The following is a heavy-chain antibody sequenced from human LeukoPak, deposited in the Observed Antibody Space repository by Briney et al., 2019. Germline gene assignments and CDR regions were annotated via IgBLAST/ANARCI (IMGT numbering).Heavy chain of an antibody. Sequence: GGSLRLSRAPSGFTFSSYEMNWVRQAPGKGLEWVSYISSSGSSIYYADSVKGRFTISRDNAKDSLYLQMNSLRTEDTAVYYCARQQLANFDYWGQGTLVTVSS. CDR3: ARQQLANFDY. CDR1: GFTFSSYE. J-gene: IGHJ4*02. CDR2: ISSSGSSI. V-gene: IGHV3-48*03. D-gene: IGHD6-13*01.